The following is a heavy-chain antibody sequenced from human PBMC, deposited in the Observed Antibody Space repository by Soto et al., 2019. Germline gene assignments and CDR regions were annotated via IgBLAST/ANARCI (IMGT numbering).Heavy chain of an antibody. V-gene: IGHV4-59*01. Sequence: KPSETLSLTCTVSGGSISSYYWSWIRQPPGKGLEWIGYIYYSGSTNYNPSLKSRVTISVDTSKNQFSLKLSSVTAADTAVYYCARASARGYSGYDLDYWGQGTLVTVSS. D-gene: IGHD5-12*01. CDR1: GGSISSYY. J-gene: IGHJ4*02. CDR2: IYYSGST. CDR3: ARASARGYSGYDLDY.